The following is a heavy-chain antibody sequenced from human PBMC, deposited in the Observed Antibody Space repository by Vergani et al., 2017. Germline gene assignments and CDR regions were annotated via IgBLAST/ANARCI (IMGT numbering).Heavy chain of an antibody. CDR3: AKVGRSEVAGTLGAFDI. CDR1: GFSFPGYA. CDR2: VSGSSATP. J-gene: IGHJ3*02. D-gene: IGHD6-19*01. Sequence: EVQLLESGGGLVQPGGSLRLSCEASGFSFPGYAMSWVRQAPGKGLEWVSSVSGSSATPYYADSVKGRFIISRDNSKNTLFLHMNSLRPEDTTVYYCAKVGRSEVAGTLGAFDIWGQGRMVTVCS. V-gene: IGHV3-23*01.